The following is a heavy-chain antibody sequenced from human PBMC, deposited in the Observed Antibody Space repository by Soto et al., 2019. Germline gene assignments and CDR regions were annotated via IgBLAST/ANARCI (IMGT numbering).Heavy chain of an antibody. CDR3: ATPGGCSSTSCYPYYYYYGMDV. Sequence: QVQLVQSGAEVKKPGASVKVSCKASGYTFTSYAMHWVRQAPGQRLEWMGWINAGIGITKYSQEFQGRVTITRDTTARTAYMEMSSLRSEDTAVYYCATPGGCSSTSCYPYYYYYGMDVWGQGTTVTVSS. V-gene: IGHV1-3*01. D-gene: IGHD2-2*01. J-gene: IGHJ6*02. CDR2: INAGIGIT. CDR1: GYTFTSYA.